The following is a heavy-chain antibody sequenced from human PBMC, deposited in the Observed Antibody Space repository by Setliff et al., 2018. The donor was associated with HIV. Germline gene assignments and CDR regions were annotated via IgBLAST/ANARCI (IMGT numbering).Heavy chain of an antibody. V-gene: IGHV4-38-2*01. CDR3: ATLGSCPNSRCPNY. CDR1: GYSLSSDYY. J-gene: IGHJ4*02. D-gene: IGHD2-15*01. Sequence: SETLSLTCAVSGYSLSSDYYWGWIRQPPGKGLEWIASIYHSGSTYYNPSLKSRVIISVDTSKNQFSLKLNSVTAADTAIYYCATLGSCPNSRCPNYWGQGTLVTVSS. CDR2: IYHSGST.